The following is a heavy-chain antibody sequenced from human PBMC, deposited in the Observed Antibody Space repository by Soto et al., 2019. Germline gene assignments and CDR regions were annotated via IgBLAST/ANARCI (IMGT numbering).Heavy chain of an antibody. CDR3: ARASGTYYDIVTGRVGWFDP. Sequence: SEPLSVRCTVSVGSSSSGDYCCSWIRHPPGKGLEWIGYIYYSGSTYYNPSLKSRVTISVDTSKNQFSLKLSSVTAADTAVYYCARASGTYYDIVTGRVGWFDPWGQGTLVTVSS. CDR2: IYYSGST. J-gene: IGHJ5*02. V-gene: IGHV4-30-4*08. CDR1: VGSSSSGDYC. D-gene: IGHD3-9*01.